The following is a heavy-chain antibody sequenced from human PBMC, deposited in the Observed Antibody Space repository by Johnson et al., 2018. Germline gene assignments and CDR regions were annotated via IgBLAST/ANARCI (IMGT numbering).Heavy chain of an antibody. CDR2: ISSDGSMT. CDR3: ASPSGSSGRFLEGSPSFQH. D-gene: IGHD3-22*01. V-gene: IGHV3-74*02. J-gene: IGHJ1*01. CDR1: GFMFNTYW. Sequence: VQLVESGGGLVQPGGSLRLSCAASGFMFNTYWMHWVRQVPGKGLVWVSRISSDGSMTTYADTVRDRFTISRDNAKNTVYLPMNSLRAEDTAVYYCASPSGSSGRFLEGSPSFQHWGQGTLVTVSS.